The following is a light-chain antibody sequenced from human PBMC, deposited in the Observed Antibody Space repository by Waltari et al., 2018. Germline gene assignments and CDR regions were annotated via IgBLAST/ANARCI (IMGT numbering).Light chain of an antibody. CDR3: QQSKIWPA. CDR2: GAS. CDR1: QGINSD. J-gene: IGKJ1*01. Sequence: EKVITQSPATLSVSQGEGATLSCRASQGINSDLAWYQHKPGQAPRLLIYGASTRAAGVPARFSGSGSGTEFTLTISSLHSEDFGVYYCQQSKIWPAFGQGTKVEIK. V-gene: IGKV3-15*01.